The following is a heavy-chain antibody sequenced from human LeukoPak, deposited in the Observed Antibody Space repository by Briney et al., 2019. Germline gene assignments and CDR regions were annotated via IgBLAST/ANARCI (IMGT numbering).Heavy chain of an antibody. CDR3: AKDGQVGAIGYFDY. Sequence: GGSLRLSCAASGFIFSTYGMHWVRQAPGKGLEWVAVVWSGGNNKYYSDSVKGRFTISRNNSRNTLYLQMNSLRAEDTAVYYCAKDGQVGAIGYFDYRGQGTLVTVSS. V-gene: IGHV3-33*06. J-gene: IGHJ4*02. D-gene: IGHD1-26*01. CDR2: VWSGGNNK. CDR1: GFIFSTYG.